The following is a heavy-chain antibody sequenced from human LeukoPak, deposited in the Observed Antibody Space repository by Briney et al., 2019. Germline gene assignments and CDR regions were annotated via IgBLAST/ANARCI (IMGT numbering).Heavy chain of an antibody. Sequence: PSETLSLTCTVSGGSISSYYWSWIRQPAGKGLEWIGRIYTSGSTNYNPSLKSRVTMSVDTSKNQFSLKLSSVTAADTAVYYCARERHDYGDFLFDYWGQGTLVTVSS. CDR1: GGSISSYY. V-gene: IGHV4-4*07. J-gene: IGHJ4*02. CDR3: ARERHDYGDFLFDY. D-gene: IGHD4-17*01. CDR2: IYTSGST.